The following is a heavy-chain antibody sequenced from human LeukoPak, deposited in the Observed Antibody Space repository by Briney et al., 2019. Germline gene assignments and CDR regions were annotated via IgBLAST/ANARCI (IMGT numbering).Heavy chain of an antibody. Sequence: ASVKVSCKASGYTFAHFGITWVRQAPGHGLEWMGWISVYNGNTNYAQNLQGRVTLTTDTSTSTAYMELRSLRSDDTALYYCARATDDRSGYYYISDYWGQGTLVTVSS. CDR1: GYTFAHFG. D-gene: IGHD3-22*01. CDR2: ISVYNGNT. V-gene: IGHV1-18*01. CDR3: ARATDDRSGYYYISDY. J-gene: IGHJ4*02.